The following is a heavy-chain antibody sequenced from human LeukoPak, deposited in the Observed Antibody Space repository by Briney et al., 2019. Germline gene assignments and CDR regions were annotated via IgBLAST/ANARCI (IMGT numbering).Heavy chain of an antibody. J-gene: IGHJ4*02. Sequence: GGSLRLSCAASGFTVSSNYMSWVRQAPGKGLEWVSAISGSGGSTYYADSVKGRFTISRDNSKNTLYLQMNSLRAEDTAVYYCAKAMVVAATPGGYWGQGTLVTVSS. CDR1: GFTVSSNY. CDR3: AKAMVVAATPGGY. CDR2: ISGSGGST. D-gene: IGHD2-15*01. V-gene: IGHV3-23*01.